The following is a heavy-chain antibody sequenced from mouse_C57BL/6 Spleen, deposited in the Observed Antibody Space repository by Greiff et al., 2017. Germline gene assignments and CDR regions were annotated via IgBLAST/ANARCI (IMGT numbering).Heavy chain of an antibody. CDR2: ISYSGST. CDR1: GYSITSGYD. D-gene: IGHD1-1*01. V-gene: IGHV3-1*01. Sequence: EVKLQESGPGMVKPSQSLSLTCTVTGYSITSGYDWHWIRHFPGNKLEWMGYISYSGSTNYNPSLKSRISITHDTSKNHFFLKLNSVTTEDTATYYCARGELYYGSSYGFAYWGQGTLVTVSA. CDR3: ARGELYYGSSYGFAY. J-gene: IGHJ3*01.